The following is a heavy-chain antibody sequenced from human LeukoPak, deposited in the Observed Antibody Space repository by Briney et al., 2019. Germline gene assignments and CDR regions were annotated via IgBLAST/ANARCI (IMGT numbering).Heavy chain of an antibody. CDR3: ARDGVSVMPEFDL. V-gene: IGHV1-2*02. CDR2: IYCKDGAT. J-gene: IGHJ4*02. CDR1: GYTFSDYY. Sequence: ASVKVSCKASGYTFSDYYIYWVRQAPGQGLEWMGWIYCKDGATKYAEKFEGRVTMTRDTSIDTVYMELSGLTSDDTAVFYCARDGVSVMPEFDLWGQGTLVTVSS. D-gene: IGHD5/OR15-5a*01.